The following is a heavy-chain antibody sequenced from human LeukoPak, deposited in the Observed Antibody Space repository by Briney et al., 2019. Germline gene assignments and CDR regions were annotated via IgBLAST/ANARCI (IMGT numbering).Heavy chain of an antibody. CDR1: GSGFTYYW. CDR3: ASPQAAYCGGDCYSP. V-gene: IGHV5-51*01. D-gene: IGHD2-21*02. Sequence: GESLKISCHASGSGFTYYWIGWVRQMPGKGLESIGIIYPTNSDTGYSPSFQGQVPISVDKSITTAYLQWSSLKASDTAMYYCASPQAAYCGGDCYSPWGQGTKVTVSS. J-gene: IGHJ3*01. CDR2: IYPTNSDT.